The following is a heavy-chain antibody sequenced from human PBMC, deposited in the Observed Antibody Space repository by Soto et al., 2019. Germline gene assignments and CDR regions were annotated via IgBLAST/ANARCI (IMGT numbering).Heavy chain of an antibody. J-gene: IGHJ4*02. Sequence: PSETLSLTCTVSGGSISSGGYYWSWIRQHPGKGLEWIGYIYYSGSTYYNPSLKSRVTISVDTSKNQFSLKLSSVTAADTAVYYCARDQGDFWSGYLGYWGQGTLVTVS. CDR1: GGSISSGGYY. D-gene: IGHD3-3*01. V-gene: IGHV4-31*03. CDR2: IYYSGST. CDR3: ARDQGDFWSGYLGY.